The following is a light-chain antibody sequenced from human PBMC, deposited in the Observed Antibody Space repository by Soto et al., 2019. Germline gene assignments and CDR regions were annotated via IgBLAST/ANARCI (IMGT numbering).Light chain of an antibody. CDR2: AAS. CDR1: QSISIN. V-gene: IGKV3-15*01. J-gene: IGKJ5*01. CDR3: QQYNNWIT. Sequence: IGMKQSPATLSVSPGERAILSCRASQSISINLAWYQQKPGQAPRLLIYAASNRATGVPARFSGSWSGTEFTLTISSLQSEDFAVYYCQQYNNWITFGQGTRLEIK.